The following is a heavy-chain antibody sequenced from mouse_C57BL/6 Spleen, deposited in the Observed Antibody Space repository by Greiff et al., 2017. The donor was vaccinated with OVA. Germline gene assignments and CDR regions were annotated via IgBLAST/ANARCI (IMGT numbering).Heavy chain of an antibody. D-gene: IGHD1-1*01. V-gene: IGHV2-6-1*01. Sequence: VKLMESGPGLVAPSQSLSITCTVSGFSLTSYGVHWVRQPPGKGLEWLVVIWSDGSTTYNSALKSRLSISKDNSKSQVFLKMNSLQTDDTAMYYCARHGYYGSSGAWFAYWGQGTLVTVSA. CDR3: ARHGYYGSSGAWFAY. J-gene: IGHJ3*01. CDR1: GFSLTSYG. CDR2: IWSDGST.